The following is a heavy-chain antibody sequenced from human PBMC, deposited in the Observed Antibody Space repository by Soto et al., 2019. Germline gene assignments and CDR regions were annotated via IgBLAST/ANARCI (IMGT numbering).Heavy chain of an antibody. CDR3: VKEFRGAFDY. CDR2: IFSGGNA. Sequence: GGSLRLSCAVSGVTVNSNFMSWVRQAPGKGLEWVSVIFSGGNADYADSVKGRFIMSRDISKNTLYLQMNSLRAEDTAVYFCVKEFRGAFDYWGQGTLVTVSS. CDR1: GVTVNSNF. J-gene: IGHJ4*02. D-gene: IGHD3-10*01. V-gene: IGHV3-53*01.